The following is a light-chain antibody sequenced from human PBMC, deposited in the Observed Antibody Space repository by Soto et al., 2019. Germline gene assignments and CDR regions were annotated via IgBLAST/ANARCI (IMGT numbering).Light chain of an antibody. V-gene: IGKV1-5*03. CDR2: KAS. CDR1: QTISSW. CDR3: QHYNSYSEA. J-gene: IGKJ1*01. Sequence: DIPMTQSPSTLSGSVGDRVTITCRASQTISSWLAWYQQKPGKAPKLLIYKASTLKSGVPSRFSGRGSGKEFNLTLSSRQPVDFATYYCQHYNSYSEAFGQGTKGEL.